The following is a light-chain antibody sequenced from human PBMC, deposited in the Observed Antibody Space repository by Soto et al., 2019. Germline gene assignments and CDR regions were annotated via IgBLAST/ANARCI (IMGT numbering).Light chain of an antibody. V-gene: IGKV3-20*01. CDR1: QSFGGSY. Sequence: DIVLTQSPGTLSLSPGGRASLSCRASQSFGGSYLAWYQQKPGQAPRLLIYGASTRATGIPDRFSGSGSGTNFTLTISRLEPEDFAVYYCQQYGRSRTFGQGTKVDIK. J-gene: IGKJ1*01. CDR2: GAS. CDR3: QQYGRSRT.